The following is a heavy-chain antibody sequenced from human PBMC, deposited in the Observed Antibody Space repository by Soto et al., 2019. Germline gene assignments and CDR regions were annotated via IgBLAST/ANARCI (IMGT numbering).Heavy chain of an antibody. CDR2: INAGNGNT. Sequence: GASVKGSWKAAGYTLANYARRWVRQAPGQRLKWMGWINAGNGNTKYSQKFQGRVTITRDTSASTAYMELSSLRAEDTALYYCAKDSSSGSSYYYYGMDVWGQGTTVTVSS. D-gene: IGHD6-19*01. CDR1: GYTLANYA. CDR3: AKDSSSGSSYYYYGMDV. V-gene: IGHV1-3*01. J-gene: IGHJ6*02.